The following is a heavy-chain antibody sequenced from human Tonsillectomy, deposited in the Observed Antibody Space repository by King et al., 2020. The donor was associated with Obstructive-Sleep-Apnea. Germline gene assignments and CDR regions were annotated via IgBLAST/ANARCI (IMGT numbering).Heavy chain of an antibody. J-gene: IGHJ6*02. V-gene: IGHV3-48*01. D-gene: IGHD1-26*01. CDR3: ATQWEXPYYYYYGMDV. CDR2: INSRSTTV. CDR1: GITFSSSS. Sequence: VQLVESGGGLVQPGGSLRLSCAASGITFSSSSMNWVRRAPGKGLEWVSYINSRSTTVYYADSVRGRFTISRDNAKNSLYLQMKRLRAEDTAVYYCATQWEXPYYYYYGMDVXGQGTTVTVSS.